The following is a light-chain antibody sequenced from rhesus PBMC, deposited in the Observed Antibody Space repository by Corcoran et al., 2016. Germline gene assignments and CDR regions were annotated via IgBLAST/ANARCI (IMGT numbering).Light chain of an antibody. J-gene: IGKJ3*01. CDR3: QQYNSLPFT. CDR2: YAN. Sequence: DIQMTQSPSSLSASVGDRVTITCRASQGISSYLYWYSLKPGKAPKLLIYYANRLESGVPSRFSSSGSWKEVTLNISSLRPEDFGTYYCQQYNSLPFTFGPGTKLDIK. V-gene: IGKV1-32*01. CDR1: QGISSY.